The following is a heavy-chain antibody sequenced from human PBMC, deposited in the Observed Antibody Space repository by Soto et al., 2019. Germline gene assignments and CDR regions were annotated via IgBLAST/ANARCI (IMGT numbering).Heavy chain of an antibody. CDR3: AKDRGQRVPFYYYCGMDV. Sequence: GGSLRLSCAASGFTFSSYAMSWVRQAPGKGLEWVSAVSGNGGITYYADSVQGRFTISRDNTKNTLYLQMNSLRAEDTAVYYCAKDRGQRVPFYYYCGMDVWGQGTTVTVSS. CDR1: GFTFSSYA. V-gene: IGHV3-23*01. D-gene: IGHD6-25*01. CDR2: VSGNGGIT. J-gene: IGHJ6*02.